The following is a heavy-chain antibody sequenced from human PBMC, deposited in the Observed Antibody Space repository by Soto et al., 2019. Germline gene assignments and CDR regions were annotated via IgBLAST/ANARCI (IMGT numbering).Heavy chain of an antibody. D-gene: IGHD1-7*01. CDR1: GGSFTSNNW. J-gene: IGHJ4*02. CDR3: ASRDPGTSVDY. CDR2: IYRTGST. Sequence: QVQLQGSGPGLVKPSGTLSLTCAVSGGSFTSNNWWTWVRQPPGQGLEWIGEIYRTGSTNYNPSLKSRVTIALDKSENQFSLKVTSMTAAETAVYYCASRDPGTSVDYWGQGTLVTVSS. V-gene: IGHV4-4*02.